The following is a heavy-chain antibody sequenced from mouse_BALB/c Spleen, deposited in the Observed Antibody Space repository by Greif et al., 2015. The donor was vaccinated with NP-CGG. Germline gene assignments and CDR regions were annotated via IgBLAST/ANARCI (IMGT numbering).Heavy chain of an antibody. CDR2: INPSNGGS. Sequence: QVQLQQSGAELVKPGASVKLSCKASGYTFTSYYIYWVKQRSGQGLEWIGEINPSNGGSNFNEKFKSKATLTVDKSSSTAYMQLSSLTSEYSAVYYCTRSWVDYWGQGTTLTVSS. CDR1: GYTFTSYY. CDR3: TRSWVDY. J-gene: IGHJ2*01. V-gene: IGHV1S81*02. D-gene: IGHD4-1*01.